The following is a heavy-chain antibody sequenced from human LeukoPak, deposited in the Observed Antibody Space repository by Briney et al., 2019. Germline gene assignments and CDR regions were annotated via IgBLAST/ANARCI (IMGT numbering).Heavy chain of an antibody. CDR3: AQKYSSGWYDQGFDY. J-gene: IGHJ4*02. CDR1: GIIFSSYG. V-gene: IGHV3-30*02. Sequence: GGSLRLSCTVSGIIFSSYGMHWVRQAPGKGLEWVAFIRYDGSHKYYADSVKGRFNISRDNSKNTLYLQMNSLTAEDTAVYYCAQKYSSGWYDQGFDYWGQGTLVTVSS. CDR2: IRYDGSHK. D-gene: IGHD6-19*01.